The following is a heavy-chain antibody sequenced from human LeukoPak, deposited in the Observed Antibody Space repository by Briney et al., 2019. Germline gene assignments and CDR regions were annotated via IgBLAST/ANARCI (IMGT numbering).Heavy chain of an antibody. CDR3: ARNDYSNSPRPYYYYMDV. CDR2: IYYSGST. D-gene: IGHD4-11*01. CDR1: GGSISSYY. V-gene: IGHV4-59*01. Sequence: TTSETLSLTCTVSGGSISSYYWSWIRQPPGKGLEWIGYIYYSGSTNYNPSLKSRVTISVDTSKNQFSLKLSSVTAADTAVYYCARNDYSNSPRPYYYYMDVWGKGTTVTVSS. J-gene: IGHJ6*03.